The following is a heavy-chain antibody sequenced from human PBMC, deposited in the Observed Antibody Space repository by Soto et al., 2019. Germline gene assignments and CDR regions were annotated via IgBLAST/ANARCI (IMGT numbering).Heavy chain of an antibody. D-gene: IGHD2-15*01. Sequence: SQTLSLTCAISGDSVSSNSAAWNWIRQSPSRGLEWLGRTYYRSKWYNDYAVSVKSRITINPDTSKNQFSLQLNSVTPEDTAVYYCAREFAVVVAAKVDWFDPWGQGTLVTVSS. CDR3: AREFAVVVAAKVDWFDP. CDR1: GDSVSSNSAA. CDR2: TYYRSKWYN. J-gene: IGHJ5*02. V-gene: IGHV6-1*01.